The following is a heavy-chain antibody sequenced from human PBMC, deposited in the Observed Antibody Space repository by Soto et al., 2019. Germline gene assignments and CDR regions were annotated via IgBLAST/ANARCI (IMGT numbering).Heavy chain of an antibody. CDR2: ISYDGSNK. Sequence: PGGSLRLSCAASGFTFSSYGMHWVRQAPGKGLEWVAVISYDGSNKYYADSVKGRFTISRDNSKNTLYLQMNSLRAEDTAVYYCAKDYCSSTSCYYYGMDVWGQGTTVTVSS. V-gene: IGHV3-30*18. D-gene: IGHD2-2*01. CDR3: AKDYCSSTSCYYYGMDV. CDR1: GFTFSSYG. J-gene: IGHJ6*02.